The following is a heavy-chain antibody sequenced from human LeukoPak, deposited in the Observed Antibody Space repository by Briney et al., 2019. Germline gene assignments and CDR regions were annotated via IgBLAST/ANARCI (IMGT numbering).Heavy chain of an antibody. CDR1: GYTFIRYA. D-gene: IGHD3-22*01. CDR3: TRAPFSFDSSGWD. CDR2: MSPNSGNT. Sequence: ASVKASCKASGYTFIRYAINRVRQATGQGREWMGWMSPNSGNTGYAQKYKRRVTMTRSTSISTAYMELSSLKSEDTAVDYCTRAPFSFDSSGWDWGQGTLVTVSS. V-gene: IGHV1-8*01. J-gene: IGHJ4*02.